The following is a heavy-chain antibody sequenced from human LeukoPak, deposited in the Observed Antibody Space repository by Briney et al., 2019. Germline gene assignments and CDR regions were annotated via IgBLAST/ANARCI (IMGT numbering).Heavy chain of an antibody. CDR2: IYYSGST. V-gene: IGHV4-39*07. Sequence: PSETLSLTCTVSGDSISSSSYYWGWIRQSPGKGLEWIGSIYYSGSTYYNPSLKSRVTISVDTSKNQFSLKLSSVTAADTAVYYCARASGTAMVYWYFDLWGRGTLVTVSS. D-gene: IGHD5-18*01. J-gene: IGHJ2*01. CDR1: GDSISSSSYY. CDR3: ARASGTAMVYWYFDL.